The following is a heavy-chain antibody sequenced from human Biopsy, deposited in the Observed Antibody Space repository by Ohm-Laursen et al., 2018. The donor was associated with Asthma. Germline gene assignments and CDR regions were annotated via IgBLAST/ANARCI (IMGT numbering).Heavy chain of an antibody. D-gene: IGHD3-10*01. CDR3: ARAVDYSHYYGIDV. V-gene: IGHV1-18*01. CDR2: ISVYNGNT. Sequence: ASVKVSCKASGYTFNSAGITWVRQAPGQGLEWMGWISVYNGNTKVAQKLQDRVTVITDTSTSTAYMELRSLRSDDTAVYFCARAVDYSHYYGIDVWGQGTTVTVS. CDR1: GYTFNSAG. J-gene: IGHJ6*02.